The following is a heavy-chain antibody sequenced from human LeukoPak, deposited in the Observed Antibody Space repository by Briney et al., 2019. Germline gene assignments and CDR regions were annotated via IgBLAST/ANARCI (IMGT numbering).Heavy chain of an antibody. CDR1: GFTFSSYA. Sequence: GGSLRLSCAASGFTFSSYAMSWVRPAPGKGLEWVSAISGSGGSTYYADSVKGRFTISRDNSKNTLYLQMNSLRAEDTAVYYCAKDTHGYPGGIDYWGQGTLVTVSS. CDR2: ISGSGGST. CDR3: AKDTHGYPGGIDY. J-gene: IGHJ4*02. V-gene: IGHV3-23*01. D-gene: IGHD3-22*01.